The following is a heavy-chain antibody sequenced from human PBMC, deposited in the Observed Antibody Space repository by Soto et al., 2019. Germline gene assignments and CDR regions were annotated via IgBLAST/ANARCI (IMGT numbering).Heavy chain of an antibody. CDR1: GFTFSDHH. D-gene: IGHD2-8*01. J-gene: IGHJ4*02. Sequence: ESGGGLVQPGGSLRLSCAASGFTFSDHHMDWVRQAPGKGLEWVGRARNKANSYTTAYAASVKGRFTISRDDSKNSLSLQMNSLKTEDTAVYFCARLMGTSLDLWGQGTLVTVSS. V-gene: IGHV3-72*01. CDR3: ARLMGTSLDL. CDR2: ARNKANSYTT.